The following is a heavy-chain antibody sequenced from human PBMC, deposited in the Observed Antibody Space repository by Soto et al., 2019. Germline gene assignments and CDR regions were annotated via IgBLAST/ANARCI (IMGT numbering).Heavy chain of an antibody. CDR3: AKGWGDY. CDR1: GFTFSSYT. D-gene: IGHD7-27*01. CDR2: ISSSGGST. J-gene: IGHJ4*02. Sequence: EVQLLESGGGLVQPGGSLRLSCAASGFTFSSYTMSWVRQGPGKGLEWVSGISSSGGSTVYADSVKGRFTISRDNFKNTLYLQMTSLRAEDTAVYYCAKGWGDYWGPGTPVTVSS. V-gene: IGHV3-23*01.